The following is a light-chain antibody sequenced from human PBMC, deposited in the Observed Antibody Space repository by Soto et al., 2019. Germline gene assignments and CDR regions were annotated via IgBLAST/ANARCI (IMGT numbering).Light chain of an antibody. CDR3: CSYAGTYTDV. CDR1: SNDVGIYNY. J-gene: IGLJ1*01. Sequence: QSVLTQPRSVTGSPGESVTISCTGTSNDVGIYNYVSWYQQHPDKAPQLMIYDVSNRPSGVPDRFSGSKSGNTASLTISGLQAEDEADYYCCSYAGTYTDVFGTGTKVTVL. CDR2: DVS. V-gene: IGLV2-11*01.